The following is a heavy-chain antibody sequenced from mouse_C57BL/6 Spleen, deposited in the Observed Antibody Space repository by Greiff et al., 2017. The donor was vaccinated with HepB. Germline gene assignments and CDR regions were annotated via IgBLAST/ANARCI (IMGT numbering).Heavy chain of an antibody. D-gene: IGHD2-4*01. CDR2: IYPGGGYT. V-gene: IGHV1-63*01. Sequence: QVQLQQSGAELVRPGTSVKMSCKASGYTFTNYWIGWAKQRPGHGLEWIGDIYPGGGYTNYNEKFKGKATLTADKSSSTAYMQFSSLTSEDSAIYYCARGYDYDEKFLDYWGQGTTLTVSS. CDR1: GYTFTNYW. J-gene: IGHJ2*01. CDR3: ARGYDYDEKFLDY.